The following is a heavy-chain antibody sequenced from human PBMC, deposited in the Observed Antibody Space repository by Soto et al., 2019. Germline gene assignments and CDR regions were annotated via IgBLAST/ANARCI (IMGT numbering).Heavy chain of an antibody. J-gene: IGHJ4*02. V-gene: IGHV4-31*03. CDR2: IYYTGET. CDR1: GLAISRGGSY. CDR3: ARTVVGAQSQTDY. D-gene: IGHD1-26*01. Sequence: QVQLQESGPGLVKPSQTLSLTCTVSGLAISRGGSYWGWIRQLPGKGLEWIGYIYYTGETFFNPSLESRLTISTDMSKNQFSLKLTAVTAADTAIYYCARTVVGAQSQTDYWGQGILVTVSS.